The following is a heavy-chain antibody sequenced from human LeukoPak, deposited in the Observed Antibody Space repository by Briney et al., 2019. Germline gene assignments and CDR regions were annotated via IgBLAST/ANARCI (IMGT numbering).Heavy chain of an antibody. V-gene: IGHV1-18*01. CDR1: GYTFTSYG. D-gene: IGHD1-26*01. CDR3: ARDMGVVGASHFDY. J-gene: IGHJ4*02. CDR2: ISAYNGNT. Sequence: ASVKVSCKASGYTFTSYGISWVRQAPGQGLEWMGWISAYNGNTNYAQKLQGRVTMTTDTSTSTAYMELRSLRSDDTAVYYCARDMGVVGASHFDYWGQGTLVTVSS.